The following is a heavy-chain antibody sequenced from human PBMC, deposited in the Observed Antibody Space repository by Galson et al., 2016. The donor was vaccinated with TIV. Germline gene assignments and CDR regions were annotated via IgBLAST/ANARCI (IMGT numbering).Heavy chain of an antibody. CDR2: IFAIFGMA. V-gene: IGHV1-69*13. D-gene: IGHD5/OR15-5a*01. Sequence: SVKVSCKASGGIFRTNAISWVRQAPGQGLEWMGGIFAIFGMANYAQKFQGRVTITADESTSTAYMELSSLRSEDTAVYYCARNRGYSVTGDFDFWGQGTLVTVSS. CDR3: ARNRGYSVTGDFDF. CDR1: GGIFRTNA. J-gene: IGHJ4*02.